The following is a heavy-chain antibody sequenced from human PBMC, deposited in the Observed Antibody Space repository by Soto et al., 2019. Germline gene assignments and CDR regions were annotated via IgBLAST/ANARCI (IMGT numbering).Heavy chain of an antibody. D-gene: IGHD3-3*01. CDR2: INPNSGGT. V-gene: IGHV1-2*04. Sequence: ASVKVSCKASGYTFTGYYIHWVRQAPGQGLEWMGWINPNSGGTNYAQKFQGWVTMTRDTSISTAYMELSRLGSDDTAVYYCARDRHPKIRITIPGGRNWFDPWGQGTLVTVSS. CDR1: GYTFTGYY. CDR3: ARDRHPKIRITIPGGRNWFDP. J-gene: IGHJ5*02.